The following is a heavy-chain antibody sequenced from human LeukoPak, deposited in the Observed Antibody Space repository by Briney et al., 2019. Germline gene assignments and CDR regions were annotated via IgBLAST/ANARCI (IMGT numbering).Heavy chain of an antibody. CDR3: ARDDSSSFLFDY. V-gene: IGHV1-69*13. CDR2: IIPIFGTA. J-gene: IGHJ4*02. D-gene: IGHD6-13*01. CDR1: GGTFISYA. Sequence: SVKVSCKASGGTFISYAISWVRQAPGQGLEWMGGIIPIFGTANYAQKFQGRVTITADESTSTAYMELSSLRSEDTAVYYCARDDSSSFLFDYWGQGTLVTVSS.